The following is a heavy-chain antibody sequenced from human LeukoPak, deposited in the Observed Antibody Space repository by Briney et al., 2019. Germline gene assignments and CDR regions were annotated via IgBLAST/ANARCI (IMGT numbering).Heavy chain of an antibody. CDR1: GFTFSSYG. V-gene: IGHV3-30*02. CDR2: IRYDGSNK. J-gene: IGHJ5*02. Sequence: GGSLRLSCAASGFTFSSYGMHWVRQAPGKGLEWVAFIRYDGSNKYYADSVKGRFTISRDNSKNTLYLQMNSLRAEDTAVYYCAVLRFLEWSLYRPFDPWGQGTLVTVSS. D-gene: IGHD3-3*01. CDR3: AVLRFLEWSLYRPFDP.